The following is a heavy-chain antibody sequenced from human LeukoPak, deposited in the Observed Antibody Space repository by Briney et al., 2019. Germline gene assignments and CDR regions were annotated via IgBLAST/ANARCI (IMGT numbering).Heavy chain of an antibody. J-gene: IGHJ4*02. Sequence: SVKDSCKASGFTFSSSAIQWVRQVRGQRLEWIGWIVVGSGNTNYAQKFQDSVTITKDMPTMTAYMKLSSLRSDDTALYYCAAVFFSSTVPYFDHWAQGTLVTVSS. CDR1: GFTFSSSA. V-gene: IGHV1-58*02. CDR3: AAVFFSSTVPYFDH. D-gene: IGHD2-2*01. CDR2: IVVGSGNT.